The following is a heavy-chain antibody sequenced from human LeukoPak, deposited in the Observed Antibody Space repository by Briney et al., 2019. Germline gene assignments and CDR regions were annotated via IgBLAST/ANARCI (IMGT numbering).Heavy chain of an antibody. CDR2: ISGSSTST. Sequence: GGSLRLSCAASGFSFSSYWMHWVRQAPGKGLEWVSSISGSSTSTYYAESVKGRFTISRDNSKNTLYLQMNSLRAEDSAVYYCAKERQAWGVGADYFDYWGQGTLVTVSS. CDR1: GFSFSSYW. J-gene: IGHJ4*02. V-gene: IGHV3-23*01. CDR3: AKERQAWGVGADYFDY. D-gene: IGHD1-26*01.